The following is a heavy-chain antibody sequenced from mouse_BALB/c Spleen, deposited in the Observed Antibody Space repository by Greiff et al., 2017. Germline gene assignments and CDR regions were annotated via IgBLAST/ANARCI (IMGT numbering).Heavy chain of an antibody. D-gene: IGHD2-1*01. J-gene: IGHJ4*01. V-gene: IGHV1S41*01. CDR1: GYTFTSYW. CDR3: ARQGNYEFFYAMDY. Sequence: DLVKPGASVKLSCKASGYTFTSYWINWIKQRPGQGLEWIGRIAPGSGSTYYNEMFKGKATLTVDTSSSTAYIQLSSLSSEDSAVYFCARQGNYEFFYAMDYWGQGTSVTVSS. CDR2: IAPGSGST.